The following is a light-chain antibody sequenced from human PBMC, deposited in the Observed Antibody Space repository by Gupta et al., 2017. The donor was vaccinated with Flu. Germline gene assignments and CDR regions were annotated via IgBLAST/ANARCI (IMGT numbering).Light chain of an antibody. CDR1: QNIGNH. CDR2: GIS. CDR3: QHDDAWRRT. J-gene: IGKJ1*01. V-gene: IGKV3-15*01. Sequence: EIVMTQSPVTLSVSPGERATLSRRASQNIGNHLVWYQQRPGQAPRILISGISTSANGTPARFSGSGSGTEFTLTIISVHFEDFAVYCFQHDDAWRRTFGQGTKVEVK.